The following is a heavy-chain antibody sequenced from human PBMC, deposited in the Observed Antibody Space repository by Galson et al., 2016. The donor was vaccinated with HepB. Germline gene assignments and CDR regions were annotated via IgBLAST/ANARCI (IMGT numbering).Heavy chain of an antibody. CDR2: VSYDGSNT. Sequence: SLRLSCAASEVTFKNYGMHWVRQAPGKGLEWVAVVSYDGSNTYYGDSVKGRFTIFRDNSENTVFLQMNSLRAEDTAVYYCAKDSVVRGNVFYYYGMDVWGQGTTVTVSS. CDR3: AKDSVVRGNVFYYYGMDV. J-gene: IGHJ6*02. V-gene: IGHV3-30*18. D-gene: IGHD4-23*01. CDR1: EVTFKNYG.